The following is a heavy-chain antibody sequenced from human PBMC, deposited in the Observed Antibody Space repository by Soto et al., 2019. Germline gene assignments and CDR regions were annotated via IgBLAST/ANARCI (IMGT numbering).Heavy chain of an antibody. Sequence: ASVXVSCKASGYIFTNHYIHWVRQAPGQGLEWMGIINPSGGSTNYLQKFQGRVTMTRDTSTSTVYMELSSLRSEDTAVYFCARADYYDSSGFYYDYWGQGTLVTVSS. CDR2: INPSGGST. V-gene: IGHV1-46*01. CDR3: ARADYYDSSGFYYDY. J-gene: IGHJ4*02. D-gene: IGHD3-22*01. CDR1: GYIFTNHY.